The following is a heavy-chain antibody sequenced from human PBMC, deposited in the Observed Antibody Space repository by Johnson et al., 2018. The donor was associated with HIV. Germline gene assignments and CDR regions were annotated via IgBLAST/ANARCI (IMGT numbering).Heavy chain of an antibody. J-gene: IGHJ3*02. CDR2: TNWNGANT. Sequence: VQLVESGGGVVQPGRSLRLSCAASGFTFTNYGMHWVRQVPGKGLEWVCDTNWNGANTAYADSVKGRFTISRDNAKNSLYLQMNSLRAEDTAVYYCARLGIVVVTPLDAFDIWGQGTMVTVSS. D-gene: IGHD3-22*01. V-gene: IGHV3-20*04. CDR1: GFTFTNYG. CDR3: ARLGIVVVTPLDAFDI.